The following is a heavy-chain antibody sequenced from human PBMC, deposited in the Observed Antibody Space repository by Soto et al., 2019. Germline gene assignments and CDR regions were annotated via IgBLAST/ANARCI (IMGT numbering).Heavy chain of an antibody. Sequence: PGESLKISCKGFGYTFTNYWIGWVRQMPGKGPEWMGIIYPGDSDTKYNPSFQGQVTISADKSITTTYLQWSSLKASDTAIYYCAESIFYYGMDVWGQGTTVTVSS. J-gene: IGHJ6*02. CDR1: GYTFTNYW. CDR2: IYPGDSDT. D-gene: IGHD3-3*01. V-gene: IGHV5-51*01. CDR3: AESIFYYGMDV.